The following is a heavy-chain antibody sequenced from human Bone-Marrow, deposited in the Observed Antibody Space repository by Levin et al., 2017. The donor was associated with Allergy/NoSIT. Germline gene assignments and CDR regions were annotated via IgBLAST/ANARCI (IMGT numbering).Heavy chain of an antibody. CDR3: ARVLRAAAVGVFDY. V-gene: IGHV1-18*01. D-gene: IGHD6-13*01. J-gene: IGHJ4*02. Sequence: GASVKVSCKASGYTFTSYGMSWVRQAPGQGLEWMGWISAYNGNTNYAQKLQGRVTMTTDTSTSTAYMELRSLRSDDTAVYYCARVLRAAAVGVFDYWGQGTLVTVSS. CDR1: GYTFTSYG. CDR2: ISAYNGNT.